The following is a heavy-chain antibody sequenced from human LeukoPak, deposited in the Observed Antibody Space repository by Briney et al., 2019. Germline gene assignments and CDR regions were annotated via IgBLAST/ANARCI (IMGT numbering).Heavy chain of an antibody. J-gene: IGHJ5*02. V-gene: IGHV5-51*01. Sequence: GESLTISCKGSGYSFTSYWIGCVRQMPGKVLEWMGIIYPGDSGTRYSPSFQGQVTISADKSVSTAYLQWSSLKASDTAMCYCATYCSSTSCSRANWFDPWGQGTLVTVSS. D-gene: IGHD2-2*01. CDR1: GYSFTSYW. CDR2: IYPGDSGT. CDR3: ATYCSSTSCSRANWFDP.